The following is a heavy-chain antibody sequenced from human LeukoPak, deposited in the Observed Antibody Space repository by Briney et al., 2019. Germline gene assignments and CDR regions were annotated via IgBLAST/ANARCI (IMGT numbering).Heavy chain of an antibody. D-gene: IGHD6-6*01. CDR3: ARGFPHSSSP. J-gene: IGHJ5*02. Sequence: SQTLSLTCTVSGGSISSGDYSWSWIRQPPGKGLEWIGYIYYSGSTNYNPSLKSRVTISVDTSKNQFSLKLSSVTAADTAVYYCARGFPHSSSPWGQGTLVTVSS. V-gene: IGHV4-30-4*01. CDR2: IYYSGST. CDR1: GGSISSGDYS.